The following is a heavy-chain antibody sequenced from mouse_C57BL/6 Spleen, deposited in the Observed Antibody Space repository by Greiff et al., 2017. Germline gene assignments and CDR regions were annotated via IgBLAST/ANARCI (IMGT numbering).Heavy chain of an antibody. V-gene: IGHV1-82*01. CDR3: ARSTMVSGFVDY. Sequence: VKLQQSGPELVKPGASVKISCKASGYAFSSSWMNWVKQRPGKGLEWIGRIYPGDGDTNYNGKFKGKATLTADKSSSTAYMQLSSLTSEDSAVYFCARSTMVSGFVDYWGQGTTLTVSS. CDR1: GYAFSSSW. D-gene: IGHD2-2*01. CDR2: IYPGDGDT. J-gene: IGHJ2*01.